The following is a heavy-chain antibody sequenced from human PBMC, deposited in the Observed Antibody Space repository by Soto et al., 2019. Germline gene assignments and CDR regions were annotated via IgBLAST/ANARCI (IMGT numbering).Heavy chain of an antibody. D-gene: IGHD2-2*03. CDR2: IYYSGST. V-gene: IGHV4-59*11. J-gene: IGHJ4*02. CDR3: ASGWMAAFDN. Sequence: NPSETLSLTCNVTGDSIKTHYWSWIRQAPGKGLEWIGYIYYSGSTLYNPSLKRRVTISADTAKNQFSLRLTSLTAAGTAVYYCASGWMAAFDNWGQGTLVTVSS. CDR1: GDSIKTHY.